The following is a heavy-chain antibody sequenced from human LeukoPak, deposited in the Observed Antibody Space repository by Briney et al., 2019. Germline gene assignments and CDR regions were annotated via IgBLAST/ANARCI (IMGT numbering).Heavy chain of an antibody. CDR1: GGTFSSYA. CDR2: IIPIFGTA. D-gene: IGHD5-24*01. Sequence: ASVKVSCKASGGTFSSYAISWVRQAPGQGLEWMGGIIPIFGTANYAQKFQGRVTITADESTSTAYMELSSLRSEDTAVYYCAGDGYNLDYYYYMDVWGKGTTVTVSS. CDR3: AGDGYNLDYYYYMDV. J-gene: IGHJ6*03. V-gene: IGHV1-69*01.